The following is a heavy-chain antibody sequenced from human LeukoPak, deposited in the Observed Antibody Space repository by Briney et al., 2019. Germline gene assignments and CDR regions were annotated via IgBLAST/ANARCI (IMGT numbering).Heavy chain of an antibody. CDR1: GFTFSGYA. CDR3: AKAESVVPAAIFDY. D-gene: IGHD2-2*02. J-gene: IGHJ4*02. CDR2: ISGSGGST. Sequence: GGSLRLSCAASGFTFSGYAMSWVRQAPGKGLEWVSAISGSGGSTYYADSVKGRFTISRDNSKNTLYLQMNSLRAEDTAVYYCAKAESVVPAAIFDYWGQGTLVTVSS. V-gene: IGHV3-23*01.